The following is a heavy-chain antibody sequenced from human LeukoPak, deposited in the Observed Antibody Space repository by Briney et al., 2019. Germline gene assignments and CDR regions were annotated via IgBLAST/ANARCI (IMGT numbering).Heavy chain of an antibody. CDR1: GFNFSSYS. CDR3: ARCYTYGTTWFGGLDV. J-gene: IGHJ6*02. Sequence: GGSLRLSCAASGFNFSSYSMNWVRRVLGKGLEWVSTTGVSGSYYADSVKGRFTISRDNSKNTLYLQMNSLRAEDTAVYYCARCYTYGTTWFGGLDVWGQGTTVTVSS. CDR2: TGVSGS. V-gene: IGHV3-23*01. D-gene: IGHD3-10*01.